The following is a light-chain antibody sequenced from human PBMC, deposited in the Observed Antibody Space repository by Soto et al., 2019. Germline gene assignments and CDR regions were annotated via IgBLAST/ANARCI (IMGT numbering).Light chain of an antibody. Sequence: QSVLTQPPSASGSPGQSVTISCTGTSSDVSAYNYVSWYQQEPGKAPKLMIYAVNKRPSGVPDRFSGSKSGNTSSLTVSCLRAADEADYFCSSYAGGNNIMVFGGGTKLTVL. J-gene: IGLJ2*01. CDR2: AVN. V-gene: IGLV2-8*01. CDR3: SSYAGGNNIMV. CDR1: SSDVSAYNY.